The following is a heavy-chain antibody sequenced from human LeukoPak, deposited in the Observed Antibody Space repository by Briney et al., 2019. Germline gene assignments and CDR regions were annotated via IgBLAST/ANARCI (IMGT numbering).Heavy chain of an antibody. Sequence: PGGSLRLSCAASGFTVSSNYMSWVRQAPGKGLEWVSYISSSGSTIYYADSVKGRFTISRDNAKNSLYLQMNSLRAEDTAVYYCARDRTITMVRGVIIKEPSPLDYWGQGTLVTVSS. CDR2: ISSSGSTI. J-gene: IGHJ4*02. V-gene: IGHV3-11*04. D-gene: IGHD3-10*01. CDR3: ARDRTITMVRGVIIKEPSPLDY. CDR1: GFTVSSNY.